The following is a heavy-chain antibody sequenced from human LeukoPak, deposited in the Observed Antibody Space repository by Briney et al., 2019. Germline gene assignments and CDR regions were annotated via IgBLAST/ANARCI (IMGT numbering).Heavy chain of an antibody. CDR2: ISGGVSNT. Sequence: PGGSLRLSCAASGFSFSNYAMGWVRQTPGKGLEWVSAISGGVSNTYYADSVKGRFTISRDNSKSTLFLQMNRLRAEDTAEYYCAKSKEYSYGWYDYWGQGTLVTVSS. J-gene: IGHJ4*02. CDR3: AKSKEYSYGWYDY. CDR1: GFSFSNYA. V-gene: IGHV3-23*01. D-gene: IGHD5-18*01.